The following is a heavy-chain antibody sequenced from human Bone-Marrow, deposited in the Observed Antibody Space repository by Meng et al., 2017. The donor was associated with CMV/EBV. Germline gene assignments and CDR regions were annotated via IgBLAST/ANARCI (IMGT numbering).Heavy chain of an antibody. CDR3: ARMTSGSSAWYGSMDV. J-gene: IGHJ6*02. V-gene: IGHV1-8*01. D-gene: IGHD6-19*01. CDR1: GYTFTNYD. CDR2: MNPNSGNT. Sequence: ASVKVSCKASGYTFTNYDINWVRQATGQGLEWMGWMNPNSGNTGYTQKLQGRVTMTRNTPITTAYMELSSLRSEDTAVYYCARMTSGSSAWYGSMDVWGQGTTVTVPS.